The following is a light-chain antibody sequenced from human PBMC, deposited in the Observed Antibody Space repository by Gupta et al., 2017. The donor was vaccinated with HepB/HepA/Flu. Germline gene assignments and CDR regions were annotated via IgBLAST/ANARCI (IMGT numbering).Light chain of an antibody. V-gene: IGLV1-44*01. CDR1: SSNVVGNT. J-gene: IGLJ3*02. Sequence: QSMLTQPPSASGSPGQRAAISCSCSSSNVVGNTVNWLQQLTGTAPKLVIYSNNQRPSGVPDRFSGSKSGTSAALAISGLQSEDEGDYYCAAWEGSLNGWVFGGGTKVTVL. CDR2: SNN. CDR3: AAWEGSLNGWV.